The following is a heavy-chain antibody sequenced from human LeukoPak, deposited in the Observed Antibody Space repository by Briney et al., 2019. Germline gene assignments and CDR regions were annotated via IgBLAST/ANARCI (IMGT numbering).Heavy chain of an antibody. Sequence: PGGSLRLSCAASGFTFSGSAMSWVRQAPGKGLEWVAVISYDGSNKYYADSVKGRFTISRDNSKNTLYLQMNSLRAEDTAVYYCAKDSVPATAITSFGDYWGRGTLVTVSS. CDR3: AKDSVPATAITSFGDY. CDR1: GFTFSGSA. D-gene: IGHD3-3*01. J-gene: IGHJ4*02. V-gene: IGHV3-30*18. CDR2: ISYDGSNK.